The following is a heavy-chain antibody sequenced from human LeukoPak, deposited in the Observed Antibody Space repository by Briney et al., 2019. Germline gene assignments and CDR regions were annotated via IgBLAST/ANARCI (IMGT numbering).Heavy chain of an antibody. Sequence: GGSLRLSCAASGFTFSSYAMSWVRQAPGKGLEWVSAISGSGGSTYYIDSVKGRFTISRDSSKNTLYLQMNSLRAEDTAVYYCAKDPLSMVRGVILSWGQGTLVTVSS. CDR1: GFTFSSYA. V-gene: IGHV3-23*01. CDR3: AKDPLSMVRGVILS. D-gene: IGHD3-10*01. J-gene: IGHJ5*02. CDR2: ISGSGGST.